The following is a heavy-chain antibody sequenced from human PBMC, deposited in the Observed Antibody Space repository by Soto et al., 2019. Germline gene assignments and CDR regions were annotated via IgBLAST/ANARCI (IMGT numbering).Heavy chain of an antibody. D-gene: IGHD1-26*01. J-gene: IGHJ6*02. CDR3: AKGGRFILAV. CDR1: GFTVNSNY. Sequence: EVQVLATGGGLIQPGGSLRLSCAASGFTVNSNYMSWVRQAPGEGLQWVSITNTGGTTYYADSVKGRFTVSRDNSKNTLYLQMNSLRAEDTAVYYRAKGGRFILAVWGQGTTVSVSS. V-gene: IGHV3-53*02. CDR2: TNTGGTT.